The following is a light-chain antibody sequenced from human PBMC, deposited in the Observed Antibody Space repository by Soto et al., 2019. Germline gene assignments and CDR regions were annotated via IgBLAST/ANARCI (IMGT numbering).Light chain of an antibody. Sequence: QSALTQPASVSGSPGQSITISCTGTSSDVGGYNYVSWYQQHPGKAPQLMIFEVSNRPSGVSNRFSGSKSGNTASLTISGLQAEDEADYYCSSYTSSSTLVVFGGGTQLTVL. V-gene: IGLV2-14*01. CDR1: SSDVGGYNY. CDR3: SSYTSSSTLVV. CDR2: EVS. J-gene: IGLJ2*01.